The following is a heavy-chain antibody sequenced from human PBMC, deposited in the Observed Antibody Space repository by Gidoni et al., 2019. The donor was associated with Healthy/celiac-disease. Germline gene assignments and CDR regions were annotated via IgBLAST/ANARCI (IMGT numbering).Heavy chain of an antibody. V-gene: IGHV5-10-1*03. Sequence: EVQLVQSGAEVKKPGESLRISCTGSGYSFTSYWISWVRQMPGKGLEWMGRIDPSDSYTNYSPSFQGHVTISADKSISTAYLQWSSLKASDTAMYYCARQFEDTAMIYGMDVWGQGTTVTVSS. CDR2: IDPSDSYT. J-gene: IGHJ6*02. D-gene: IGHD5-18*01. CDR3: ARQFEDTAMIYGMDV. CDR1: GYSFTSYW.